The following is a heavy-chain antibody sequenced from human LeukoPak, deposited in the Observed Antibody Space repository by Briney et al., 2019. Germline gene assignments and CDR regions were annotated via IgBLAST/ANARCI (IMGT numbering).Heavy chain of an antibody. D-gene: IGHD3-22*01. V-gene: IGHV3-23*01. J-gene: IGHJ4*02. CDR2: ISDSGGST. CDR1: GFTFSSFA. CDR3: AKEMGHCYDSRLVSVFDY. Sequence: PGGSLRLSCAASGFTFSSFAMSWVRQAPGKGLEWVSGISDSGGSTYYADSVKGRFTISRDNSKNTLYLQMTSLRAEDTAVYYCAKEMGHCYDSRLVSVFDYWGQGTLVTVSS.